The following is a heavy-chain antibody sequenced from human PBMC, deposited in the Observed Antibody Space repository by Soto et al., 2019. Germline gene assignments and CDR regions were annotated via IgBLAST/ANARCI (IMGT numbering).Heavy chain of an antibody. CDR2: ISYSGST. J-gene: IGHJ5*01. CDR3: ARDVYRSSYTFDS. Sequence: QVQLQESGPGLVKPSETLSLTCTVSGGSMSSYYWNWIRQPPGKGLEWIGYISYSGSTNYNPSLKSRVTISVDTSKNQISLKVNSVTAADTAVYYCARDVYRSSYTFDSWGQGTLVTVSS. CDR1: GGSMSSYY. D-gene: IGHD6-6*01. V-gene: IGHV4-59*01.